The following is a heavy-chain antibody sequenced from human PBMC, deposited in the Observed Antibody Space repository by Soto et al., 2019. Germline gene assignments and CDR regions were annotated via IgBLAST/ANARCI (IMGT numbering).Heavy chain of an antibody. Sequence: PGGSLRLSCAASGFTFSSYAMHWVRQAPGKGLEWVAVISYDGSNKYYADSVKGRFTISRDNSKNTLYLQMNSLRAEDTAVYYCVRDYYDSSGKGGWFDPWGQGTLVTVSS. CDR1: GFTFSSYA. CDR2: ISYDGSNK. D-gene: IGHD3-22*01. CDR3: VRDYYDSSGKGGWFDP. V-gene: IGHV3-30-3*01. J-gene: IGHJ5*02.